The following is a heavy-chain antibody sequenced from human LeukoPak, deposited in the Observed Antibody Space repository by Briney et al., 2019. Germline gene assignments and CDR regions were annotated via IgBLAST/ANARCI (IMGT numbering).Heavy chain of an antibody. CDR1: GGSMSSYF. V-gene: IGHV4-4*07. J-gene: IGHJ6*03. Sequence: PSETLSLTCLVSGGSMSSYFWSWIRQPAGKGLEWIGRFYSSGNNNYNPSLRSRVTMSADTSKNQFSMELTSVTAADTAVYYCARLYGSGSYYSYYYYMDVWGKGTTVTISS. CDR3: ARLYGSGSYYSYYYYMDV. CDR2: FYSSGNN. D-gene: IGHD3-10*01.